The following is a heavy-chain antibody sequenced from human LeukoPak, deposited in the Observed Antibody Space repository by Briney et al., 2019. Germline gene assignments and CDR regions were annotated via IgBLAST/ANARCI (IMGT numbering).Heavy chain of an antibody. CDR1: GFTFSSYG. Sequence: GSLRLSCAASGFTFSSYGMHWVRQAPGKGLEWVAFIRYDGSDKYYADSVKGRFTISRDNSNNTLYLQMNSLRAEDTAVYYCAKDLTTVTSQGDYWGQGTPVTVSS. D-gene: IGHD4-17*01. V-gene: IGHV3-30*02. J-gene: IGHJ4*02. CDR2: IRYDGSDK. CDR3: AKDLTTVTSQGDY.